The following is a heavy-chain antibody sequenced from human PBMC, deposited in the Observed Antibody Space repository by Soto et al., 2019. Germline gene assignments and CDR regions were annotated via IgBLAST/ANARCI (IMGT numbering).Heavy chain of an antibody. V-gene: IGHV1-69*13. D-gene: IGHD2-15*01. Sequence: SVKVSCKASGGTFSSYAISWVRQAPRQGLEWMGGIIPIFGTANYAQKFQGRVTITADESTSTAYMELSSLRSEDTAVYYCARAGCSGGSCTYYYYYGMDVWGQGTTVTVSS. J-gene: IGHJ6*02. CDR1: GGTFSSYA. CDR2: IIPIFGTA. CDR3: ARAGCSGGSCTYYYYYGMDV.